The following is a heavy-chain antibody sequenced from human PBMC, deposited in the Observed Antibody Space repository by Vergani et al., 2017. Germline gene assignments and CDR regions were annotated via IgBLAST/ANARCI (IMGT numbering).Heavy chain of an antibody. CDR1: GYSISSGYY. CDR2: IYYSGST. V-gene: IGHV4-38-2*01. Sequence: QVQLQESGPGLVKPSETLSLTCAVSGYSISSGYYWGWIRQLPGKGLEWIGSIYYSGSTYYNPSLKSRVTISVDTSKNQFSLKLSSVTAADTAVYYCASSRILYYYGMDVWGQGTTVTVSS. CDR3: ASSRILYYYGMDV. D-gene: IGHD5-18*01. J-gene: IGHJ6*02.